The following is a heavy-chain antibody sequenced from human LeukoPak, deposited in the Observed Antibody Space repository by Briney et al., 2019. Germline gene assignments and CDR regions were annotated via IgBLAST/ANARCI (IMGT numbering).Heavy chain of an antibody. CDR1: GGTFSSYT. D-gene: IGHD2-15*01. CDR2: IIPVFGTA. Sequence: SVKFSCKASGGTFSSYTINWVRQAPGQGLEWMGGIIPVFGTANYVQKFQGRVTITADESTSTAYMELRSLRSDDTALYYCARDPPDNRYCSGGSCSDYWGQGTLVTVSS. CDR3: ARDPPDNRYCSGGSCSDY. V-gene: IGHV1-69*13. J-gene: IGHJ4*02.